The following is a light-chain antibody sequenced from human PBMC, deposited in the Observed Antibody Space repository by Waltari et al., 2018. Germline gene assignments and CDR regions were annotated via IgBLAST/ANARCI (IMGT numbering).Light chain of an antibody. Sequence: QSALTQPASVSGSPGQSITISCTGTSSDIGYYNLVSWYQHLPGKAPKVMIYEVTKRPSGVSNRCSGSKSGNTASLTSSGVQAEDEGHYYCCSYAGSGTWVFGGGTKLTVL. CDR1: SSDIGYYNL. V-gene: IGLV2-23*02. CDR3: CSYAGSGTWV. J-gene: IGLJ3*02. CDR2: EVT.